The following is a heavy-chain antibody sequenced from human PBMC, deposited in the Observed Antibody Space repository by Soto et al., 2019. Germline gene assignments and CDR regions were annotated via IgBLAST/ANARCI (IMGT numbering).Heavy chain of an antibody. CDR3: ARESWDGDSGGAFDI. J-gene: IGHJ3*02. CDR2: INHSGST. CDR1: GGSFSGYY. Sequence: SETLSLTCAVYGGSFSGYYWSWIRQPPGRGLEWIGEINHSGSTNYNPSLKSRVTISVDTSKNQFSLKLSSVTAADTAVYYCARESWDGDSGGAFDIWGQGTMVTVSS. D-gene: IGHD4-17*01. V-gene: IGHV4-34*01.